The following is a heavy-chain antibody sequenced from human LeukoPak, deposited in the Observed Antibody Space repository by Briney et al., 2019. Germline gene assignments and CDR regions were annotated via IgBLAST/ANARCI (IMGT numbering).Heavy chain of an antibody. Sequence: ATVKVSCKASGYTFTSYGISWVRQAPGQGLEWMGWISAYNDNTNYAQKLQGRVTMTTDTSTSTAYMELRSLRSDDTAVYYCARVHYDILTGYSYFDYWGQGTLVTVSS. CDR2: ISAYNDNT. V-gene: IGHV1-18*01. D-gene: IGHD3-9*01. CDR3: ARVHYDILTGYSYFDY. CDR1: GYTFTSYG. J-gene: IGHJ4*02.